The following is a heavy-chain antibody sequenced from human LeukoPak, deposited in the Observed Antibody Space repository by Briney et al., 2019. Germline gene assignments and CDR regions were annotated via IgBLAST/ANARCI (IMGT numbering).Heavy chain of an antibody. CDR3: AAWGLHNY. D-gene: IGHD7-27*01. V-gene: IGHV3-7*01. CDR2: INLGGSAK. Sequence: PGGSLRLSCSAPGFAFSDYWMNWVRQAPGKGPEWVANINLGGSAKLYVDSVKGRCTISRDNAKNSLYLQMNSLRVEDTAVYYCAAWGLHNYWGQRTLVTVSS. CDR1: GFAFSDYW. J-gene: IGHJ4*02.